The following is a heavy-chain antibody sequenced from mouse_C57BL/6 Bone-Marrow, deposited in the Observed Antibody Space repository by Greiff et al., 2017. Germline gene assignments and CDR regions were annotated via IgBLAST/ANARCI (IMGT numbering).Heavy chain of an antibody. CDR1: GYTFTDYY. J-gene: IGHJ2*01. CDR2: INPNNGGT. Sequence: VQLQQSGPELVKPGASVKISCKASGYTFTDYYMNWVKQSHGKSLEWIGDINPNNGGTSYNQKFKGKATLTVDKSSSTAYMELRSLTSEDSAVYYCARSTVYDGYYFDDWGQGTTLTVSS. D-gene: IGHD2-3*01. CDR3: ARSTVYDGYYFDD. V-gene: IGHV1-26*01.